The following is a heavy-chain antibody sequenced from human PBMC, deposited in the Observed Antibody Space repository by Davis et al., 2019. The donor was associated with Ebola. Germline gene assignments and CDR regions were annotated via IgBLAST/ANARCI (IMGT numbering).Heavy chain of an antibody. D-gene: IGHD5-18*01. V-gene: IGHV3-48*03. J-gene: IGHJ4*02. CDR1: GFIFSSYE. CDR2: ISSSGTTI. CDR3: ARGIQLWLRPSAYFDY. Sequence: GGSLRLSCAASGFIFSSYEINWVRQAPGKGLEWVSYISSSGTTIYYADSVKGRFTISRDNAKNSLYLQMHSLRAEDTAVYYCARGIQLWLRPSAYFDYWGQGTLVTVSS.